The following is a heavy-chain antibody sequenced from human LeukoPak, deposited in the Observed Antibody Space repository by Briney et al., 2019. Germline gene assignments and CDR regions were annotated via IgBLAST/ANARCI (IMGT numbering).Heavy chain of an antibody. CDR2: MNPKSGNT. D-gene: IGHD3-22*01. CDR1: VYTFTSYD. Sequence: ASVTVSCKASVYTFTSYDINWVRQATGQGLEWVGWMNPKSGNTGYAQKFQGRVTITRNTSISTAYMELSSLRSEDTAVYYCARGGGYYYDSSGYYHYWGQGTLVTVSS. CDR3: ARGGGYYYDSSGYYHY. V-gene: IGHV1-8*03. J-gene: IGHJ4*02.